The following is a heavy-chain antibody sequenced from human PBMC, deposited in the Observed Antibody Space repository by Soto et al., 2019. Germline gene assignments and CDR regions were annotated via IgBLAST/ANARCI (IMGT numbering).Heavy chain of an antibody. J-gene: IGHJ6*02. CDR2: ISADGRKT. CDR3: AKDRGSWDYYYGMDA. Sequence: QLQLLQSGGGVVQPGRSLRLSCVASGFTFSAFGMHWVRQAPGKGLEWVAVISADGRKTFYADSVKGRFTISRDSPHNALFLHLSSLSGDETAVYFCAKDRGSWDYYYGMDAWGQGTTVTVSS. CDR1: GFTFSAFG. V-gene: IGHV3-30*18. D-gene: IGHD3-10*01.